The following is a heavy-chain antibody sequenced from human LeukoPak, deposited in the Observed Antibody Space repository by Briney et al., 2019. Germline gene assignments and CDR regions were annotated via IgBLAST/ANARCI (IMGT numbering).Heavy chain of an antibody. CDR3: ARGGEYYYDSSGYYTTGDFDY. Sequence: ASVNVSCKASGYTFTSYGISWVRQAPGQGLEWMGWISAYNSNTHYAQKLQRRVTMTTDTSTSTASMELRSLRSDDTAVYYCARGGEYYYDSSGYYTTGDFDYWGQGTLVTVAS. CDR1: GYTFTSYG. D-gene: IGHD3-22*01. CDR2: ISAYNSNT. V-gene: IGHV1-18*01. J-gene: IGHJ4*02.